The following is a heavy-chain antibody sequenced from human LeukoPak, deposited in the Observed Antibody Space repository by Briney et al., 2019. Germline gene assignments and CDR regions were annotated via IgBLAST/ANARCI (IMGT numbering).Heavy chain of an antibody. V-gene: IGHV3-7*01. CDR2: IRPDANDG. CDR3: ARADWGSIDY. CDR1: GGSISSSSYY. Sequence: ETLSLTCTVSGGSISSSSYYWGWIRQAPGKGLEWVAIIRPDANDGSYVDSVKGRFTISRDNAKNSLYLQVHSLRAEDTAVYFCARADWGSIDYWGQGALVTVSS. J-gene: IGHJ4*02. D-gene: IGHD7-27*01.